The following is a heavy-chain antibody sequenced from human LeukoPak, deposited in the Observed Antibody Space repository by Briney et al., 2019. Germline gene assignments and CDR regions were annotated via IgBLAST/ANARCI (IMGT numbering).Heavy chain of an antibody. D-gene: IGHD6-19*01. J-gene: IGHJ4*02. CDR1: GFTFSSYR. Sequence: GGSLRLSCAASGFTFSSYRMNWVRQAPGKGLEWVSVIYSGGSTYYADSVKGRFTISRDNSKNTLYLQMNSMRAEDTAVYYCARKIAVAGTYFDYWGQGTLVTVSS. CDR2: IYSGGST. CDR3: ARKIAVAGTYFDY. V-gene: IGHV3-66*01.